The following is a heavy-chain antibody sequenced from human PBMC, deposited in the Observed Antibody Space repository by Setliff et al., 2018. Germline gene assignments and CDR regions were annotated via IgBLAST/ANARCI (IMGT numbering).Heavy chain of an antibody. J-gene: IGHJ4*02. CDR1: GGTFSSYT. CDR2: IIPIFDTR. Sequence: GASVKVSCKASGGTFSSYTITWVRQAPGQGLEWMGGIIPIFDTRNYAQKFQDRVNITADESTSTAYMELSSLRSEDTAVYYCAILGNSMIVLDIGGHDFWGQGTLVTVSS. CDR3: AILGNSMIVLDIGGHDF. D-gene: IGHD3-22*01. V-gene: IGHV1-69*13.